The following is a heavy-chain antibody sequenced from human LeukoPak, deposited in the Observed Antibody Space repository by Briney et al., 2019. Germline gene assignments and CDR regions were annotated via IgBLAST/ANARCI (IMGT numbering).Heavy chain of an antibody. J-gene: IGHJ4*02. D-gene: IGHD1-26*01. CDR1: GFTFSSYG. V-gene: IGHV3-30*18. Sequence: PGRSLRLSCAASGFTFSSYGMHWVRQAPGKGLEWVAVISYDGSNKYYADSVKGRFTISRDNSKNTLYLQMNSLRAEDTAVYYCAKLMTVRKESGSPSDYWGQGTLVTVSS. CDR2: ISYDGSNK. CDR3: AKLMTVRKESGSPSDY.